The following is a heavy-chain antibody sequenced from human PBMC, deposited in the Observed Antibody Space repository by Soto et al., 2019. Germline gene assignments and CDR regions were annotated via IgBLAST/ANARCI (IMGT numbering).Heavy chain of an antibody. CDR1: GFSLHTSGVG. CDR2: IYWDDDK. J-gene: IGHJ4*02. Sequence: QITLRESSPTRVRPTQTLSLTCTFSGFSLHTSGVGVGWIRQPPGKALEWLALIYWDDDKRYSPSLKGRLSITKDTSENQVVLTMTNMDPVDTATYYCAYRALYSGSYWDGGYFDYWGQGTLITVSS. D-gene: IGHD1-26*01. V-gene: IGHV2-5*02. CDR3: AYRALYSGSYWDGGYFDY.